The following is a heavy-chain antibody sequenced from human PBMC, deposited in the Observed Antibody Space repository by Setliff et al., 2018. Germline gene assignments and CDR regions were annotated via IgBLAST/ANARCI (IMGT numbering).Heavy chain of an antibody. Sequence: GASVKVSCKDSGYTFSTYGISWVRQAPGQGLEWMGGIIPIFGTANYAQKFQGRVTITADESTSTAYMELSSLRSEDTAVYYCARDNRQQLVLAWFDPWGQGTLVTVSS. CDR3: ARDNRQQLVLAWFDP. V-gene: IGHV1-69*13. J-gene: IGHJ5*02. D-gene: IGHD6-13*01. CDR1: GYTFSTYG. CDR2: IIPIFGTA.